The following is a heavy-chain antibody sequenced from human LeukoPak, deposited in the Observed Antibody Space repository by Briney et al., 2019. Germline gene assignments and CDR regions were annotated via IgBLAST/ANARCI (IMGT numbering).Heavy chain of an antibody. J-gene: IGHJ3*02. D-gene: IGHD5-12*01. CDR2: INPNSGGT. CDR1: GYTFTGYY. V-gene: IGHV1-2*04. Sequence: GASVKVSCKASGYTFTGYYMHWVRRAPGQGLEWMGWINPNSGGTNYAQKFQGWVTMTRDTSISTAYMELSRLRSDDTAVYYCARDTGSPIVAGGAFDIWGQGTMVTVSS. CDR3: ARDTGSPIVAGGAFDI.